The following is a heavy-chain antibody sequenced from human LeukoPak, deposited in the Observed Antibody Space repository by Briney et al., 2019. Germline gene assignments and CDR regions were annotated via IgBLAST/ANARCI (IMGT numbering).Heavy chain of an antibody. Sequence: SETLSLTCAVYGGSFSGYYWSWIRQPPGKGLEWIGEINHSGSTNYNPSLKSRVTISVDTSKNQFSLKLSSVTAADTAVYYCTRGRESRGGDFWGQGTLVTVSS. J-gene: IGHJ4*02. CDR3: TRGRESRGGDF. CDR1: GGSFSGYY. CDR2: INHSGST. D-gene: IGHD3-10*01. V-gene: IGHV4-34*01.